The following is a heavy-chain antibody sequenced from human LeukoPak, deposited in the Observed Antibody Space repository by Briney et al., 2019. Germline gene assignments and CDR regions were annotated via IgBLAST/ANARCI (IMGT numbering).Heavy chain of an antibody. J-gene: IGHJ4*02. CDR1: GGSISSGGYY. V-gene: IGHV4-39*07. CDR3: ARGRGMLATMNY. D-gene: IGHD5-24*01. CDR2: INHSGST. Sequence: SETLSLTCTVSGGSISSGGYYWSWIRQPPGKGLEWIGEINHSGSTNYNPSLKSRVTISVDTSKNQFSLKLSSVTAADTAVYYCARGRGMLATMNYWGQGTLVTVSS.